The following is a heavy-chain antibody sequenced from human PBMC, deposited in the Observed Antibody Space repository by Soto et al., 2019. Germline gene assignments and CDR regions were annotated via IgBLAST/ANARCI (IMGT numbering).Heavy chain of an antibody. CDR1: GGSISSGGYY. CDR2: IYYSGST. Sequence: SETLSLTCTVSGGSISSGGYYWSWIRQHPGKGLEWIGYIYYSGSTYYNPSLKSRVTISVDTSKNQFSLKLSSVTAADTAVYYCARDGGVPNWFDPWGQGTLVTVSS. V-gene: IGHV4-31*03. D-gene: IGHD3-16*01. CDR3: ARDGGVPNWFDP. J-gene: IGHJ5*02.